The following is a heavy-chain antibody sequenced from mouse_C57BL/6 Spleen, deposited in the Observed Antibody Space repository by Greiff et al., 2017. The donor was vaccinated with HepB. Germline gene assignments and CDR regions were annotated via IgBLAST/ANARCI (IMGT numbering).Heavy chain of an antibody. J-gene: IGHJ3*01. V-gene: IGHV5-4*01. CDR2: ISDDGSYT. CDR3: ARDGETPWFAY. Sequence: EVQLVESGGGLVKPGGSLKLSCAASGFTFSSYAMSWVRQTPEKRLEWVATISDDGSYTYYPDNVKGRFTISRDNAKNNLYLQMSHLKSEDTAMYYCARDGETPWFAYWGQGTLVTVSA. CDR1: GFTFSSYA.